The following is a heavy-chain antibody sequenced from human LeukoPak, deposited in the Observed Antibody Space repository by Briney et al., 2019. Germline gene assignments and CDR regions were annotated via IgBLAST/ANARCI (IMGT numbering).Heavy chain of an antibody. J-gene: IGHJ6*02. Sequence: ASVKVSCKASGYSFTTYGITWVRQAPGQGLEWMGWINVYNGNTNYAQKIQGRVTMTTDTSTTTAYMELRSLRSEDTAVYYCARAYTVLRYFDWSQQPNYYYYGMDVWGQGTTVTVSS. D-gene: IGHD3-9*01. V-gene: IGHV1-18*01. CDR1: GYSFTTYG. CDR3: ARAYTVLRYFDWSQQPNYYYYGMDV. CDR2: INVYNGNT.